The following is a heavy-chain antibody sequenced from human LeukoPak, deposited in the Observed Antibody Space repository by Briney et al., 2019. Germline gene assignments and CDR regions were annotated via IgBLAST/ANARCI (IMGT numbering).Heavy chain of an antibody. CDR3: ARLRSPQAPFPDY. J-gene: IGHJ4*02. CDR2: ISAYNGNT. V-gene: IGHV1-18*01. CDR1: GYTFTSYG. Sequence: ASVKVSCKASGYTFTSYGISWVRQAPGQGLEWMGWISAYNGNTNYAQKFQGRVTITTDESTSTAYMELSSLRSEDTAVYYCARLRSPQAPFPDYWGQGTLVTVSS.